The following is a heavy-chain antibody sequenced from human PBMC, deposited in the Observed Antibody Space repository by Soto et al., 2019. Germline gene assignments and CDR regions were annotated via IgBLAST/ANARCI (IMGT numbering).Heavy chain of an antibody. Sequence: EVQLVESGGGLVQPGGSLRLSCAASGFTFSSYWMHWVRQAPGKGLVWISRINTDGSSTSYVDSVQGRFTISRDNGKNTLFLQMNSLRGEDSAEYYCARRGSGVTRGLHYWGQGTLVTVSS. V-gene: IGHV3-74*01. CDR2: INTDGSST. CDR1: GFTFSSYW. D-gene: IGHD2-15*01. J-gene: IGHJ4*02. CDR3: ARRGSGVTRGLHY.